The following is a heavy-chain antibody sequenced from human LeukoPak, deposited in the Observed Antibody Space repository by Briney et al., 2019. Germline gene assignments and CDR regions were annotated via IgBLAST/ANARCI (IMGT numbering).Heavy chain of an antibody. Sequence: PGGSLRLSCAASGFTFDDYGMSWVRQAPGKGLEWVSGINWNGGSTGYADSVKGRFTISRDNAKNSLYLQMNSLRAEDTALYHCARGSADYGDYAEGFDPWGQGTLVTVSS. D-gene: IGHD4-17*01. J-gene: IGHJ5*02. CDR2: INWNGGST. V-gene: IGHV3-20*01. CDR1: GFTFDDYG. CDR3: ARGSADYGDYAEGFDP.